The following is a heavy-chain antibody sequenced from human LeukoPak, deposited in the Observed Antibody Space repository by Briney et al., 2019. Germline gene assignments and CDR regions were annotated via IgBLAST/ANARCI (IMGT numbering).Heavy chain of an antibody. CDR2: INWNSSKI. Sequence: GGSLRLSCAASGFTFQHYAIHWVRQVPGKGLEGVSGINWNSSKIGYADSVKGRFTISRDNAKNSVYLQRNSLRVEDTAIYYCARETSYGDYTYVDYWGQGTLVTVSS. CDR1: GFTFQHYA. D-gene: IGHD4-17*01. J-gene: IGHJ4*02. CDR3: ARETSYGDYTYVDY. V-gene: IGHV3-9*01.